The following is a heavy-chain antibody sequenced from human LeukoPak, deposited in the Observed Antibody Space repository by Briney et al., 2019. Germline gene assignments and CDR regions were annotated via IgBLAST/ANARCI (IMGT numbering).Heavy chain of an antibody. J-gene: IGHJ4*02. V-gene: IGHV4-39*01. D-gene: IGHD3-3*01. Sequence: SETLSLTCTVSGGSISSSSYYWGWIRQPPGKGLEWIGSIYYSGSTYYNPSLKSRVTISVDTSKNQFSLKLSSVTAADTAVYYCARRDYDFWSGYFDYWGQGTLVTVSS. CDR1: GGSISSSSYY. CDR2: IYYSGST. CDR3: ARRDYDFWSGYFDY.